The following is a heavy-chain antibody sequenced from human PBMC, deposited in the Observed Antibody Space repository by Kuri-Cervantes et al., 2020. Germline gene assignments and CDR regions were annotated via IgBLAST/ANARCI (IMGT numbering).Heavy chain of an antibody. D-gene: IGHD3-3*01. CDR1: GFTFSSYW. V-gene: IGHV3-74*01. CDR3: ARDFGAFWSGYYSQGGDMDV. Sequence: GESLKISCAASGFTFSSYWMHWVRQAPGKGLVWVSRINSDGSSTSYADSVKGRFTISRDNAKNTLYLQMNSLRAEDTAVYYCARDFGAFWSGYYSQGGDMDVWGKGTTVTVS. J-gene: IGHJ6*03. CDR2: INSDGSST.